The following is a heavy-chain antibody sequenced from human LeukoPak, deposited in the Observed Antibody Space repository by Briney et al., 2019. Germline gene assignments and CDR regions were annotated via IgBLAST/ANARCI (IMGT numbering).Heavy chain of an antibody. CDR1: GFTVSSNY. J-gene: IGHJ4*02. Sequence: GGSLRLSCAASGFTVSSNYMSWVRQAPGKWLEWVSIIYAGGSTYSADSVKGRFTISRDNSKNTVYLQMNSLRAEDTAVYYCASLTQVRFYWGQGTLVTVSS. D-gene: IGHD3-10*01. CDR2: IYAGGST. CDR3: ASLTQVRFY. V-gene: IGHV3-53*01.